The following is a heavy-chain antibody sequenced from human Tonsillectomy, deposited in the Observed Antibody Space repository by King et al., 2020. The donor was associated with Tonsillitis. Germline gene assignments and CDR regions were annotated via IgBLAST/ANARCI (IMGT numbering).Heavy chain of an antibody. CDR2: IDPSDSYT. V-gene: IGHV5-10-1*03. D-gene: IGHD3-10*01. CDR3: ARLDHYYGTGSSPYGMDV. CDR1: GYSFTSYW. J-gene: IGHJ6*02. Sequence: QLVQSGAELKKPGESLRISCKGSGYSFTSYWINWVRQMPGKGLEWMGRIDPSDSYTKYSPSFEGHVTFSADESISAAYLQWSSLKASATAIYYCARLDHYYGTGSSPYGMDVWGQGTPVTVSS.